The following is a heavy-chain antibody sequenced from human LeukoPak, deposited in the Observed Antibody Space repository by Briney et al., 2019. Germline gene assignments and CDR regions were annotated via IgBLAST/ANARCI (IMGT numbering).Heavy chain of an antibody. Sequence: GGSLRLSCAASGFTFSSYEMDWVRRAPEKGLEWISYISSSGGYMYADSVKGRFTISRDNAKNSLYLQMNSLRAEDTALYYCARFYDAYYFDYWGQGTLVTVSS. D-gene: IGHD2/OR15-2a*01. CDR3: ARFYDAYYFDY. CDR2: ISSSGGYM. J-gene: IGHJ4*02. CDR1: GFTFSSYE. V-gene: IGHV3-48*03.